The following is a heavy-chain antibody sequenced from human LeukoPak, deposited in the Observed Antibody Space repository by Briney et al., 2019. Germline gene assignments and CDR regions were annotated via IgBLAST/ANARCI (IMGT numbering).Heavy chain of an antibody. Sequence: ASVKVSCKASGYNFVGYYMHWVRQAPGQGLEWMGIINPSGGSTSYAQKFQGRVTMTRDMSTSTVYMELSSLRSEDTAVYYCAREASVVVVPAAITRWFDPWGQGTLVTVSS. J-gene: IGHJ5*02. CDR1: GYNFVGYY. CDR3: AREASVVVVPAAITRWFDP. CDR2: INPSGGST. D-gene: IGHD2-2*01. V-gene: IGHV1-46*01.